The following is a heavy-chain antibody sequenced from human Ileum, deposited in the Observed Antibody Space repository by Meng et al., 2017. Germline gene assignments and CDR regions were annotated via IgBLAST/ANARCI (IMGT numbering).Heavy chain of an antibody. Sequence: GQGVGSGGGLVQPGGSLSLSCAASGFTFSSYWMHWVRQAPGKGLVWVARINTDGSDTRYADSVKGRFTISRDNAQNMVYLQMNSLRAEDTAVYYCARDKPHNWFDPWGQGTLVTVSS. CDR3: ARDKPHNWFDP. V-gene: IGHV3-74*01. J-gene: IGHJ5*02. CDR1: GFTFSSYW. CDR2: INTDGSDT.